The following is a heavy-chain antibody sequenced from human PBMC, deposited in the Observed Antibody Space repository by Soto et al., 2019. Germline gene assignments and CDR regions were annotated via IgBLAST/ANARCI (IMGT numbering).Heavy chain of an antibody. Sequence: EVQLVESGGDVVQPGGSFSLSCAASGFTFSGHWMHWVRQVPGKGLEWVSRINTDGGSSAYADSVKGRFAISRDNAKNTLYLQMNGLRAEDTAVYYCAREAGYCSRTSCYRRAFDTWGQGTTVTVSS. V-gene: IGHV3-74*03. CDR2: INTDGGSS. J-gene: IGHJ3*02. CDR1: GFTFSGHW. CDR3: AREAGYCSRTSCYRRAFDT. D-gene: IGHD2-2*01.